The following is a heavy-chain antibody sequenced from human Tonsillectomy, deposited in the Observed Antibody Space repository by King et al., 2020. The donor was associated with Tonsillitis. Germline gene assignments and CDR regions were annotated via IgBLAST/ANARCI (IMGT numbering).Heavy chain of an antibody. CDR3: ARESILASATGGYHYMDV. CDR1: GYTFTGSF. V-gene: IGHV1-2*04. CDR2: IDPNSGGT. J-gene: IGHJ6*03. Sequence: QLVQSGAEVKKPGASVKVSCKASGYTFTGSFMHWVRQAPGQGLEWMGWIDPNSGGTQYAQKFQGWVTMTRDTSISTAYMELNRLRSDDTAVYYCARESILASATGGYHYMDVWGKGTTVTVSS. D-gene: IGHD6-6*01.